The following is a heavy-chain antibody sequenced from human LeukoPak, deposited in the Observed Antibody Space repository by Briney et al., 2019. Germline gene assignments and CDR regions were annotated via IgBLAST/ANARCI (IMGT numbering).Heavy chain of an antibody. V-gene: IGHV4-4*07. Sequence: SETLSLTCTVSGDSISSYYWSWIRQPAGKGLEWIGRIYPSGSTNYNPSLMSRVTMSVDTSKNQFSLQLNSVTPEDTAIYYCARGGLVRGSINSLIAFDIWGQGTMVTVSS. CDR1: GDSISSYY. CDR2: IYPSGST. D-gene: IGHD3-10*01. CDR3: ARGGLVRGSINSLIAFDI. J-gene: IGHJ3*02.